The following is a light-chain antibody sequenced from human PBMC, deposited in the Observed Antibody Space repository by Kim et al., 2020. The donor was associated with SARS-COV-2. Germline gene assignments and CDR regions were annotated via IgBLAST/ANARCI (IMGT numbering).Light chain of an antibody. J-gene: IGLJ3*02. V-gene: IGLV3-1*01. Sequence: SYELTQPPSVSVSPGQTASITCSGDKLGDKYACWYQQKPGQSPVLVIYQDSKRPSGIPERFSGSNSGNIATLTISGTQAMDEADYYCQAWDSSTRVFGGGTQLTVL. CDR1: KLGDKY. CDR2: QDS. CDR3: QAWDSSTRV.